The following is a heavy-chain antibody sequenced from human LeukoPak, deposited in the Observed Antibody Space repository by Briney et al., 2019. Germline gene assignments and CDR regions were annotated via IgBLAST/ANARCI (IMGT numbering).Heavy chain of an antibody. CDR3: ARGKSGSYYGFDY. CDR2: INHSGST. Sequence: SETLSPTCAVYGGSFSGYYWSWIRQPPGKGLEWIGEINHSGSTNYNPSLKSRVTISVDTSKNQFSLKLSSVTAADAAVYYCARGKSGSYYGFDYWGQGTLVTVSS. CDR1: GGSFSGYY. D-gene: IGHD1-26*01. J-gene: IGHJ4*02. V-gene: IGHV4-34*01.